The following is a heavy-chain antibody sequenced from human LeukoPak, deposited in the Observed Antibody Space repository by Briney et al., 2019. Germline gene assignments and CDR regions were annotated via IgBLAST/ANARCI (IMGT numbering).Heavy chain of an antibody. CDR3: ARGSVQGNLKYGEYLDY. CDR2: TYYRSKGYN. D-gene: IGHD4-17*01. CDR1: GDSVSSNSAA. Sequence: SQTLSLTCAISGDSVSSNSAAWNWIRQSPSRVLEWLGRTYYRSKGYNDYAVSVKSRITSNPDTSKNQFSLQMNSVTPEDTAVYYWARGSVQGNLKYGEYLDYWGQGKLVTVSA. V-gene: IGHV6-1*01. J-gene: IGHJ4*02.